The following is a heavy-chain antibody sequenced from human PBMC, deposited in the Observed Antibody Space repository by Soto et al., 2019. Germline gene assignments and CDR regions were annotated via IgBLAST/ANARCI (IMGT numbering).Heavy chain of an antibody. V-gene: IGHV3-23*01. Sequence: GGSLRLSCAASGFTFSSYAMSWVRQAPGKGLEWVSAISGSGGSTYYADSVKGRFTISRDNSKNTLYLQMNSLRAEDTAVYYCAKDGRLNYDVWSGYYPVYYFDYWGQGSLVTVSS. CDR3: AKDGRLNYDVWSGYYPVYYFDY. D-gene: IGHD3-3*01. CDR2: ISGSGGST. CDR1: GFTFSSYA. J-gene: IGHJ4*02.